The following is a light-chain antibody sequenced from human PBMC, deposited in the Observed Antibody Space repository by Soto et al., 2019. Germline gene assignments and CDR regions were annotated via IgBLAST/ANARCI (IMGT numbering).Light chain of an antibody. CDR2: DTS. V-gene: IGKV3-11*01. Sequence: EIVLTQSPVTLSLSPGERATLSCRASQSVNIYLAWYQQKPGQAPRLLIYDTSSRATGIPARFSGSGSGTDFTLTISSLEPVDFAVYYCQQRSDWPSTFGGGTKVEIK. CDR3: QQRSDWPST. CDR1: QSVNIY. J-gene: IGKJ4*01.